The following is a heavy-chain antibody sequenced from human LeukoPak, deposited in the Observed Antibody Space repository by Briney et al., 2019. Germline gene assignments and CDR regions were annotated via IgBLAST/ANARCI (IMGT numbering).Heavy chain of an antibody. CDR1: GYSFTSYW. Sequence: GESLKISCKGSGYSFTSYWIGWVRPMPGKGLEWMGIIYPGGSDTRYSPSFQGQVTISADKSISTAYLQWSSLKATDTAMYYCARHSESYFYYWGQGTLVTVSS. V-gene: IGHV5-51*01. CDR3: ARHSESYFYY. CDR2: IYPGGSDT. J-gene: IGHJ4*02.